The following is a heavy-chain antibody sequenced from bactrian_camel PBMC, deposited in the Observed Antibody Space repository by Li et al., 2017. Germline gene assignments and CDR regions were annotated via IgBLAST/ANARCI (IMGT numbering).Heavy chain of an antibody. CDR2: ILTSGGVT. Sequence: HVQLVESGGGSVQPGGSLTLSCAASGHSLTMAWFRQAPGKEREGVASILTSGGVTFYDPSVKGRFTISQDSTKSTLYLQMTSLKTEDTAVYTCAADGGPYCIAGVCFNSCWGQGTQVTVS. J-gene: IGHJ4*01. CDR1: GHSLT. CDR3: AADGGPYCIAGVCFNSC. V-gene: IGHV3S54*01. D-gene: IGHD1*01.